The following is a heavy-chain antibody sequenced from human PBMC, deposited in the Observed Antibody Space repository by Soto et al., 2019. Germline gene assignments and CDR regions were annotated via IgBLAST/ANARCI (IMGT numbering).Heavy chain of an antibody. CDR3: ARGSSGYHFDY. V-gene: IGHV1-69*02. J-gene: IGHJ4*02. D-gene: IGHD6-25*01. CDR1: GGTFSSYT. Sequence: QVQLVQSGAEVKKPGSSVKVSCKASGGTFSSYTISWVRQAPGQGLEWMGRIIPILGIANYAQKFQGRVTXTXXKSTSTAYMELSSLRSEDTAVYYCARGSSGYHFDYWGQGTLVTVSS. CDR2: IIPILGIA.